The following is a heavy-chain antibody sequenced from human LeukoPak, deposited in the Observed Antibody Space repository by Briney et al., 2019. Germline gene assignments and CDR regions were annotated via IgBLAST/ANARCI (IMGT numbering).Heavy chain of an antibody. Sequence: SETLSLTCTVSGGSISSGVYYWSWIRQPPGTGLEWIGYIYYSGSTYYNPSLKSRVTISVDTSKNQFSLKLSSVTAADTAVYYCARGENSDSHFGINWFDPWGQGTLVTVSS. V-gene: IGHV4-30-4*01. CDR1: GGSISSGVYY. CDR3: ARGENSDSHFGINWFDP. J-gene: IGHJ5*02. D-gene: IGHD1-26*01. CDR2: IYYSGST.